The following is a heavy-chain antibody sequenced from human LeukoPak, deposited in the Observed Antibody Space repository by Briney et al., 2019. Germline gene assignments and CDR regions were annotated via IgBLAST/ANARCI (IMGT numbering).Heavy chain of an antibody. V-gene: IGHV1-69*13. Sequence: GASVKVSCKASGGTFSSYAISWVRQAPGQGLEWMGGIIPIFGTANYAQKFQGRVTITADESTSTAYMELSSLRSEDTAVYYCASKTPVFAEYFQHWGQGTLVTVSS. J-gene: IGHJ1*01. CDR1: GGTFSSYA. CDR2: IIPIFGTA. D-gene: IGHD2-8*01. CDR3: ASKTPVFAEYFQH.